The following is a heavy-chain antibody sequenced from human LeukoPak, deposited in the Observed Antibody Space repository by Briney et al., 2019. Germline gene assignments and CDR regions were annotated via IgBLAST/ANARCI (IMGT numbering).Heavy chain of an antibody. CDR3: AREEHDYVWGSYRYYYYYGIDV. CDR2: ISFDGSNE. Sequence: GGSLRLSCAASGFTFSNGMHWVRQSPGRGLEWVSFISFDGSNEFYADSLKGRFTISRDNSKDTLYLQMDSLRAEDTALYYCAREEHDYVWGSYRYYYYYGIDVWGQGTTVIVSS. CDR1: GFTFSNG. J-gene: IGHJ6*02. D-gene: IGHD3-16*02. V-gene: IGHV3-30*03.